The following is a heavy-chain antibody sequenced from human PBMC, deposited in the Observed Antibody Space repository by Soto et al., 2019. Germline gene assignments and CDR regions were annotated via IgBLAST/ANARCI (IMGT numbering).Heavy chain of an antibody. Sequence: QVQLVESGGGVVQPGRSLRLSCAASGFTFSSYGMHWVRQAPGKGLEWVAVIWDDGSNKDYADSVKGRFTISRDNSKKTRYLQMNSLRAEDTAVYYYARMEGSGWGGHSNAFDIWGQGTMVTVSS. J-gene: IGHJ3*02. CDR1: GFTFSSYG. D-gene: IGHD6-19*01. V-gene: IGHV3-33*01. CDR2: IWDDGSNK. CDR3: ARMEGSGWGGHSNAFDI.